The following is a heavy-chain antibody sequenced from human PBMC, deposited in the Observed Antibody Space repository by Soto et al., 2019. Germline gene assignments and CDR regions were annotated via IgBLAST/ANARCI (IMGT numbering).Heavy chain of an antibody. CDR2: IYYSGST. CDR1: GGSISSYY. D-gene: IGHD5-12*01. V-gene: IGHV4-59*01. CDR3: ARKVSGYDSPVWFDP. Sequence: QVQLQESGPGLVKPSETLSLTCTVSGGSISSYYWSWIRQPPGKGLEWIGYIYYSGSTNYNPSLKSRVTISVDTSKNQFSLKLSSVTAADTAVYYCARKVSGYDSPVWFDPWGQGTLVTVSS. J-gene: IGHJ5*02.